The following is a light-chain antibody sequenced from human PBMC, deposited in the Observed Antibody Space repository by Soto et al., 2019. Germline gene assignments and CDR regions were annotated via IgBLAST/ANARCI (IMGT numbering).Light chain of an antibody. V-gene: IGKV1-5*01. CDR1: QSISGW. Sequence: DIQMTQSPSTLSAPVGDRFTITCRASQSISGWLAWYQQKPGEAPKLLIYDGSTLESGVPSRFSGSGSETQFTLTISGLQPEDFATYYCQQHYTYSWTFGQGTKVDIK. CDR2: DGS. J-gene: IGKJ1*01. CDR3: QQHYTYSWT.